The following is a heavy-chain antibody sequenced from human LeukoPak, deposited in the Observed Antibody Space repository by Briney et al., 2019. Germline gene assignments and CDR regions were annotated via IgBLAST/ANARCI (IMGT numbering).Heavy chain of an antibody. CDR1: GFIFSSYA. D-gene: IGHD3-10*01. J-gene: IGHJ4*02. CDR2: ISGSGGRT. V-gene: IGHV3-23*01. Sequence: PGGSLRLSCAASGFIFSSYAMSWVRQAPGKGLEWVSSISGSGGRTYYADSVKGRFTISRDNSKNTLHLQMNSLRAEDTAVYYCAKGRYYGSGKWGYFEYWGQGTLVTVSS. CDR3: AKGRYYGSGKWGYFEY.